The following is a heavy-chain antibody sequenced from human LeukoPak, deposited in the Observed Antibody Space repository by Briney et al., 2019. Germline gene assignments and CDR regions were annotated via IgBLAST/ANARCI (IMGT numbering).Heavy chain of an antibody. J-gene: IGHJ4*02. CDR2: INHSGST. CDR3: ARGRRDGYKALDY. Sequence: SETLSLTCAVYGGSFSGYYWSWIRQPPGKGLEWIGEINHSGSTNYNPSLKSRVTISVDTSKNQFSLKLSSVPAADTAVYYCARGRRDGYKALDYWGQGTLVTVSS. CDR1: GGSFSGYY. D-gene: IGHD5-24*01. V-gene: IGHV4-34*01.